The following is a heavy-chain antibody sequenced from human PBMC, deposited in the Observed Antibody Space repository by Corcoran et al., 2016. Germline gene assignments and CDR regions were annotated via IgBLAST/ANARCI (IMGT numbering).Heavy chain of an antibody. D-gene: IGHD6-19*01. J-gene: IGHJ5*02. CDR3: ASVFTSGWQDDL. V-gene: IGHV1-46*01. CDR1: GFLFINYH. Sequence: VQLVQSGAEVKRPGPAGKVSCRASGFLFINYHIHWVRQAPGQGLEWLGIINISVLTTNYAQKFQGRVTMTRDTSTNTVYMEMGSLTSEDTVVYFCASVFTSGWQDDLWGQGTRVTVSS. CDR2: INISVLTT.